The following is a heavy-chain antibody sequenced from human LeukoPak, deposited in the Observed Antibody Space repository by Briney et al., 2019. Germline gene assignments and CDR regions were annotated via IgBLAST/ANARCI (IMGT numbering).Heavy chain of an antibody. V-gene: IGHV1-18*01. CDR2: ISAYNGNT. D-gene: IGHD3-16*02. J-gene: IGHJ4*02. CDR3: ARSPYDYVWGSYLYY. CDR1: GYTFTSYG. Sequence: ASVKVSCKASGYTFTSYGISWVRQAPGQGPEWIGWISAYNGNTNYAQKLQSRVTMTTDTSTSNAYMELRSRRSEDTAVYYRARSPYDYVWGSYLYYWGQGTLVTVSS.